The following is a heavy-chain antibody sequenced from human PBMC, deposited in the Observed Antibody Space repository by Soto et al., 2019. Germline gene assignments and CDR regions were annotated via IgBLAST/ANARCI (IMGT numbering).Heavy chain of an antibody. D-gene: IGHD5-12*01. Sequence: ASVKVSCKASGGTFSSYAISWVRQAPGQGLEWMGGIIPIFGTANYAQKFQGRVTITADESTSTAYMELSSLRSEDTAVYYCASSERSGYSGYDQPKYYYYGMDVWGQGTTVTVSS. CDR2: IIPIFGTA. J-gene: IGHJ6*02. CDR3: ASSERSGYSGYDQPKYYYYGMDV. V-gene: IGHV1-69*13. CDR1: GGTFSSYA.